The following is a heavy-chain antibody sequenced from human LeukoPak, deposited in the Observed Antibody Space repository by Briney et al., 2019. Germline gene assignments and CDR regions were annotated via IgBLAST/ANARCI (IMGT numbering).Heavy chain of an antibody. CDR3: ATDLRAARPVDY. J-gene: IGHJ4*02. CDR1: GYTLTELS. V-gene: IGHV1-24*01. Sequence: ASVKVSCKVSGYTLTELSMHWVRQAPGKGLEWMGGFDPEDGETIYAQKFQGRVTMTEDTSTDTAYMELSSLRSEDTAVYYCATDLRAARPVDYWGQGTLVTVSS. D-gene: IGHD6-6*01. CDR2: FDPEDGET.